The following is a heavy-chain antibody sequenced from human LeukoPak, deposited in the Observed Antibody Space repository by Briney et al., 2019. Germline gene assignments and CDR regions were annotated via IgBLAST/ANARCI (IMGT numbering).Heavy chain of an antibody. CDR1: GFIFSTYA. D-gene: IGHD1-26*01. J-gene: IGHJ4*02. V-gene: IGHV3-23*01. CDR3: AKGSQWELLVGVDH. CDR2: ISGSGGST. Sequence: PGGSLRLSCAASGFIFSTYAMNWVRQAPGRGLEWVSGISGSGGSTYYADSVKGRFTISRDNSKKTLYLQMNSLRAEDTAVYYCAKGSQWELLVGVDHWGQGTLVTVSS.